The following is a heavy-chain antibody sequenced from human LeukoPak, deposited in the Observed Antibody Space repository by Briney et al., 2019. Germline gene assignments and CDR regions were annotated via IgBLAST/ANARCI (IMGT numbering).Heavy chain of an antibody. CDR3: ASGIGIAAAHYYGMDV. V-gene: IGHV4-34*01. J-gene: IGHJ6*02. CDR2: INHSGST. CDR1: GGSFSGYY. Sequence: SETLSLTCAVYGGSFSGYYWSWIRQPPGKGLEWIGEINHSGSTNYNPSLKSRVTISVDTSKNQFSLKLSSVTAADTAVYYCASGIGIAAAHYYGMDVWGRGTTVTVSS. D-gene: IGHD6-13*01.